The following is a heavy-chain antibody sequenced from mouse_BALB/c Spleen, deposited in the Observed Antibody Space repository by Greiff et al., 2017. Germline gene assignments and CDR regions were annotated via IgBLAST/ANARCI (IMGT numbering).Heavy chain of an antibody. CDR1: GFTFSSFG. Sequence: EVQGVESGGGLVQPGGSRKLSCAASGFTFSSFGMHWVRQAPEKGLEWVAYISSGSSTIYYADTVKGRFTISRDNPKNTLFLQMTSLRSEDTAMYYCAKLGEFAYWGQGTLVTVSA. D-gene: IGHD4-1*01. V-gene: IGHV5-17*02. J-gene: IGHJ3*01. CDR3: AKLGEFAY. CDR2: ISSGSSTI.